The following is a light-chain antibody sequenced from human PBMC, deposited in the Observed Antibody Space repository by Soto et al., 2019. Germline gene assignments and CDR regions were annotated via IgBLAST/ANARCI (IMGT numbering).Light chain of an antibody. J-gene: IGLJ3*02. Sequence: QAVVTQPPSASRSPGQSVTISCTGTSSDVGGYNYVSWYQQHPGNAPKLMIYEVSKRPSGVPDRFSGSKSGNTASLTVSGLQAEDEADYYCRSFAGGNNPNWVFGGGTKLTVL. CDR1: SSDVGGYNY. V-gene: IGLV2-8*02. CDR2: EVS. CDR3: RSFAGGNNPNWV.